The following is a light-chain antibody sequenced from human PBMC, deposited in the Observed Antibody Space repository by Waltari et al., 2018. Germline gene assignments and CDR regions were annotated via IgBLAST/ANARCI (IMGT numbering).Light chain of an antibody. V-gene: IGKV3-15*01. Sequence: EIVMTQSPATLSLSPGERATLSCRASQSVSTNLAWYQQKPGQAPRLLIYGASTRATGIPARFSGSGSGTEFTLTISSLQSEDFAVYYCQQRSNWNTFGQGTKLEIK. CDR1: QSVSTN. CDR3: QQRSNWNT. J-gene: IGKJ2*01. CDR2: GAS.